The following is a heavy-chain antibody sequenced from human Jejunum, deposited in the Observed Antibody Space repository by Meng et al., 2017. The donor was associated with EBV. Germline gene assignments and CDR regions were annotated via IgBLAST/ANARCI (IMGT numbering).Heavy chain of an antibody. Sequence: PVPSGAEGQKPRAQVTVSSQASAYAFAGYYMPWVRQAPGQGLEWMGRINPNSGGANYAQKFQGRVTMTRDTSISTAYMELSRLRSDDTAVYYCAREGLVGDLRYFDLWGRGTLVTVSS. J-gene: IGHJ2*01. D-gene: IGHD3-16*01. CDR1: AYAFAGYY. CDR2: INPNSGGA. V-gene: IGHV1-2*06. CDR3: AREGLVGDLRYFDL.